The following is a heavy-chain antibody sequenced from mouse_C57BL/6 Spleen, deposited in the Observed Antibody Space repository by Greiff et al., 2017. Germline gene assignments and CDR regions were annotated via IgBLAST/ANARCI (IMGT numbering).Heavy chain of an antibody. V-gene: IGHV5-6*02. J-gene: IGHJ1*03. Sequence: EVMLVESGGDLVKPGGSLKLSCAASGFTFSSYGMSWVRQTPDKRLEWVATISSGGSYTYYPDSVKGRFTISRDNVKNTLYLQMGSLKSEDTAMYYCASPYTTVVKDWYFDVWGTGTTVTVSS. D-gene: IGHD1-1*01. CDR3: ASPYTTVVKDWYFDV. CDR2: ISSGGSYT. CDR1: GFTFSSYG.